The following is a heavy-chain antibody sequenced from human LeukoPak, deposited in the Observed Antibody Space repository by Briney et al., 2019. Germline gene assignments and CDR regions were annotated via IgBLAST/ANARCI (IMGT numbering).Heavy chain of an antibody. CDR3: ARAPSGYSSGWQFPFTY. Sequence: ASVKVSCKASGYTFTGYYMHWVRQAPGQGLEWMGWINPNSGGTNYAQKFQGRVTMTRDTSISTAYMELSRLRSEDTAVYYCARAPSGYSSGWQFPFTYWGQGTLVTVSS. CDR1: GYTFTGYY. D-gene: IGHD6-19*01. V-gene: IGHV1-2*02. J-gene: IGHJ4*02. CDR2: INPNSGGT.